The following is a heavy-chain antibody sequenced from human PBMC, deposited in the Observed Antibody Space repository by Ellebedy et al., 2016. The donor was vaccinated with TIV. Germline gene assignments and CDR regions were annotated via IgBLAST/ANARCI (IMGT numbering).Heavy chain of an antibody. V-gene: IGHV4-31*03. CDR2: IHDSEYV. Sequence: LRLSCTVSGGSISSGDPYWTWIRQHPGKGLEWIAYIHDSEYVYYNPSLASRVTTSVDMSKFQVSLTLTSVTAADTAVYYCATKPNGRYHFEYWGQGTLVTVSS. CDR3: ATKPNGRYHFEY. J-gene: IGHJ4*02. D-gene: IGHD1-1*01. CDR1: GGSISSGDPY.